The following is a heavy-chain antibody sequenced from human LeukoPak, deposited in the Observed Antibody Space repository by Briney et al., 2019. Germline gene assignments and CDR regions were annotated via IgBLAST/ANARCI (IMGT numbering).Heavy chain of an antibody. Sequence: PGGSLRLSCAASGYTFSSYGMHWVRQAPGKGLEWVAVIWYGGSNKYYADSVKGRFTISRDNSKNTLYLQMNSLRAEDTAVYYCARDLGQQWLGYYYYYGMDVWGQGTTVTVSS. V-gene: IGHV3-33*08. D-gene: IGHD6-19*01. J-gene: IGHJ6*02. CDR3: ARDLGQQWLGYYYYYGMDV. CDR1: GYTFSSYG. CDR2: IWYGGSNK.